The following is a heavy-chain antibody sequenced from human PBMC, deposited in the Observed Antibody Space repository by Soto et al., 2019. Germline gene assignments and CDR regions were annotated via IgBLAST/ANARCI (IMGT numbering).Heavy chain of an antibody. CDR3: ARASITMVREADAFDI. V-gene: IGHV3-11*01. CDR1: GFTFSNAW. Sequence: GGSLRLSCAASGFTFSNAWMSWVRQAPGKGLEWVSYISSSGSTIYYADSVKGRFTISRDNAKNSLYLQMNSLRAEDTAVYYCARASITMVREADAFDIWGQGTMVTVSS. D-gene: IGHD3-10*01. J-gene: IGHJ3*02. CDR2: ISSSGSTI.